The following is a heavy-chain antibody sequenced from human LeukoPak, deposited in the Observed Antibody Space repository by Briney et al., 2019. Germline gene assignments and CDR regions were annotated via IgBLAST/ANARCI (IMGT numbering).Heavy chain of an antibody. CDR3: ARTPQKYCSSTTCYPDY. D-gene: IGHD2-2*01. CDR1: GFTFSSYA. Sequence: PGGSLRLSCAASGFTFSSYAMSWVRLAPGKGLEWVSTISGSGDTTYYADSVRGRFTISRDNSKHTLYLQMDSLRAENTAIYYCARTPQKYCSSTTCYPDYWGQGTLVTVSS. CDR2: ISGSGDTT. J-gene: IGHJ4*02. V-gene: IGHV3-23*01.